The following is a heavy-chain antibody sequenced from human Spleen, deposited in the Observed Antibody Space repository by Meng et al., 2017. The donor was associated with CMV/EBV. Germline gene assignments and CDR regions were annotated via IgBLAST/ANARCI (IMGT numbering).Heavy chain of an antibody. CDR2: IFYTGTT. CDR3: ARLPNIVLVPAAVQYFDY. CDR1: GGSINTSSYY. Sequence: GSLRLSCTVSGGSINTSSYYWVWLRQPPGKRLEWLGSIFYTGTTDYNPSLKSRITISADRSKNQFSLKLTSVTAADTAMYYCARLPNIVLVPAAVQYFDYWGQGTLVTVSS. V-gene: IGHV4-39*01. D-gene: IGHD2-2*01. J-gene: IGHJ4*02.